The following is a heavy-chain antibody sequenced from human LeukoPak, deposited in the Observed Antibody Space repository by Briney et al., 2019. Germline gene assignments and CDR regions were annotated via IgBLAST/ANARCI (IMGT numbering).Heavy chain of an antibody. V-gene: IGHV1-69*05. CDR3: ARGGYNCSSTSCSSPHYMDV. J-gene: IGHJ6*03. CDR1: GGTFSSYA. D-gene: IGHD2-2*01. CDR2: IIPIFGTA. Sequence: ASVKVSCKASGGTFSSYAISWVRQAPGQGLEWMGGIIPIFGTANYAQKFQGRVTITTDESTSTAYMELSSLRSEDTAVYYCARGGYNCSSTSCSSPHYMDVWGKGTTVTVSS.